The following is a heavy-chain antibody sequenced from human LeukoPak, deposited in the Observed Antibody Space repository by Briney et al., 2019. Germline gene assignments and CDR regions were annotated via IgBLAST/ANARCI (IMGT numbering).Heavy chain of an antibody. J-gene: IGHJ6*02. D-gene: IGHD3-3*01. CDR2: INPSGGFT. V-gene: IGHV1-46*01. CDR1: GYTFTSHY. Sequence: ASVKVSCKASGYTFTSHYMHWVRQAPGQGLEWMGVINPSGGFTSYAQKLQDRVTLTWDTSTTTVYMQLSSLRSEDTAVYYCARGRNTIFGVGGIGYGMDVWGQGTTVTVSS. CDR3: ARGRNTIFGVGGIGYGMDV.